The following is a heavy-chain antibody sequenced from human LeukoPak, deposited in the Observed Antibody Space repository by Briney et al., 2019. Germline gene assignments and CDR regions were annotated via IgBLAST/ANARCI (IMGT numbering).Heavy chain of an antibody. CDR3: ARGPVTGYYSPHFDY. D-gene: IGHD3-9*01. J-gene: IGHJ4*02. Sequence: SETLSLTCTVSSGSISNYYWSWIRQPPGKGLEWIGYISYSGSTNYNPSLKSRVTMSVDTSRNQFSLNLSSVTAADTAVYYCARGPVTGYYSPHFDYWGQGTLVTVSS. CDR2: ISYSGST. V-gene: IGHV4-59*01. CDR1: SGSISNYY.